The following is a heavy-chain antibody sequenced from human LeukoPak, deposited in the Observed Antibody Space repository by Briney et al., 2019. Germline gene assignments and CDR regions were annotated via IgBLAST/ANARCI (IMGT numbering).Heavy chain of an antibody. CDR2: VSISSSTI. CDR1: GFTFSSYS. V-gene: IGHV3-48*04. Sequence: GGSLTLSCAASGFTFSSYSMNWVRQAPGKGREWVSYVSISSSTIYYADSVKGRFTISRDNAKNSLYLQMNSLRAEDTAVYYCAKDRWRWLQVGYFDYWGQGTLVTVSS. J-gene: IGHJ4*02. D-gene: IGHD5-24*01. CDR3: AKDRWRWLQVGYFDY.